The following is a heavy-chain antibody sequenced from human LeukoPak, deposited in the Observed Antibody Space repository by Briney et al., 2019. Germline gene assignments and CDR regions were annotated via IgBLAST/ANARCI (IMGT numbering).Heavy chain of an antibody. CDR1: GYPFTAFS. CDR2: INPGIFTT. J-gene: IGHJ4*02. D-gene: IGHD3-16*01. V-gene: IGHV1-46*01. CDR3: ARDWAHGSFDL. Sequence: GASVKVPCKALGYPFTAFSLHWVRQAPGQGPEWMAIINPGIFTTTYAQKLQDRITVTSDTSTATVYMELRSLRLEDTAVYFCARDWAHGSFDLWGQGTLVTVSS.